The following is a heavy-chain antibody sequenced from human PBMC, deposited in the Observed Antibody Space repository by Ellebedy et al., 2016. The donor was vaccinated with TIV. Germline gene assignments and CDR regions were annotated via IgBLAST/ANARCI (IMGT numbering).Heavy chain of an antibody. J-gene: IGHJ4*01. CDR2: VYYSGLT. CDR3: ARQGDFYASGNFPYFDS. Sequence: SETLSLTCSVSGGSISSSSYYWAWIRQPPGKGLEWIGSVYYSGLTYYNPSLEGRLTISIDTSQNHFSLKLNSVTAADTAVYYCARQGDFYASGNFPYFDSWGHGTVVTVS. V-gene: IGHV4-39*01. D-gene: IGHD2/OR15-2a*01. CDR1: GGSISSSSYY.